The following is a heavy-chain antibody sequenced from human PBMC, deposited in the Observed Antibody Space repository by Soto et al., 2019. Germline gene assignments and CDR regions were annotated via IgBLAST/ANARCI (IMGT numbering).Heavy chain of an antibody. Sequence: GGSLRLSCAASGFTFSSYGMHWVRQAPGKGLEWVAVISYDGSNKYYADSVKGRFTISRDNSKNTLYLQMNSLRAEDTAVYYCAKDTNDSSGYPSDYWGQGTLVTVSS. D-gene: IGHD3-22*01. CDR3: AKDTNDSSGYPSDY. CDR1: GFTFSSYG. V-gene: IGHV3-30*18. CDR2: ISYDGSNK. J-gene: IGHJ4*02.